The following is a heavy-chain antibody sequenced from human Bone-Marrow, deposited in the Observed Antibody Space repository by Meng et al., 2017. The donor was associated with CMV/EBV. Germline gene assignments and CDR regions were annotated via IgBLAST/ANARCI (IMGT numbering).Heavy chain of an antibody. CDR2: INSDGSST. CDR1: GFTFSSYW. V-gene: IGHV3-74*01. CDR3: ARRGGRHPNYYDSSGYYYGNAFDI. D-gene: IGHD3-22*01. J-gene: IGHJ3*02. Sequence: GGSLRLSCAASGFTFSSYWMHWVRQAPGKGLVWVSHINSDGSSTSYADSVKGRFTISRDNAKNTLYLQMNSLRAEDTAVYYCARRGGRHPNYYDSSGYYYGNAFDIWGQGTMVTVSS.